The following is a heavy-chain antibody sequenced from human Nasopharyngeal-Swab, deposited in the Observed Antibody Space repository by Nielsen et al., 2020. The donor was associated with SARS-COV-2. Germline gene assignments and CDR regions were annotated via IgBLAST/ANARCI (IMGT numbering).Heavy chain of an antibody. CDR2: MNPNSGNT. J-gene: IGHJ3*02. Sequence: ASVKVSCKASGYTFTSYDINWVRQATGQGLEWMGWMNPNSGNTGYAQKFQGRVTMTRNTSISTAYMELSSLRSEDTAVYYCARVYSNSWIDAFDIWGQGTMVTVSS. CDR1: GYTFTSYD. D-gene: IGHD6-13*01. CDR3: ARVYSNSWIDAFDI. V-gene: IGHV1-8*01.